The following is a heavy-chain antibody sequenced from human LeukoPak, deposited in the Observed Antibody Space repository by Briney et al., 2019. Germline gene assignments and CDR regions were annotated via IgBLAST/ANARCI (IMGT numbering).Heavy chain of an antibody. V-gene: IGHV1-58*02. CDR2: TVVGSGNT. J-gene: IGHJ5*02. Sequence: ASVKVSCKASGFTFTSSAMQWVRQARGQRLEWIGWTVVGSGNTNYAQKFQERVTTTRDMSTSTAYMELSSLRSEDTAVYYCAAFDFWSGYYRFDPWGQGTLVTVSS. CDR1: GFTFTSSA. D-gene: IGHD3-3*01. CDR3: AAFDFWSGYYRFDP.